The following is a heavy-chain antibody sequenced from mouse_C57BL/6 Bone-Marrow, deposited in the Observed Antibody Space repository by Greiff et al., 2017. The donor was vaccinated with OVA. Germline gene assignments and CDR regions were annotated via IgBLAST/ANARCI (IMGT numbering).Heavy chain of an antibody. CDR3: ARAFITTVVATGYFDY. CDR1: GFTFSSYA. Sequence: EVQLKESGGGLVKPGGSLKLSCAASGFTFSSYAMSWVRQTPEKRLEWVATISDGGSYTYYPDNVKGRFTLSSDHAKNNLYLQMSHLKSEDTAMYYCARAFITTVVATGYFDYWGQGTTLTVSS. CDR2: ISDGGSYT. J-gene: IGHJ2*01. V-gene: IGHV5-4*01. D-gene: IGHD1-1*01.